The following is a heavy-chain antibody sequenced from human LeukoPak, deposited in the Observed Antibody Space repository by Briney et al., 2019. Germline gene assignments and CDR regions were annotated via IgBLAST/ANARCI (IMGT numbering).Heavy chain of an antibody. CDR2: ISSSSSYI. CDR1: GFTFSIYS. CDR3: ARSLEWAMDV. D-gene: IGHD3-3*01. Sequence: GGSLRLSCAASGFTFSIYSMNWVRQAPGKGLEWVSSISSSSSYIYYADSVKGRFTISRDNAKNSLYLQMNSLRAEDTAVYYCARSLEWAMDVWGKGTTVTVSS. V-gene: IGHV3-21*01. J-gene: IGHJ6*03.